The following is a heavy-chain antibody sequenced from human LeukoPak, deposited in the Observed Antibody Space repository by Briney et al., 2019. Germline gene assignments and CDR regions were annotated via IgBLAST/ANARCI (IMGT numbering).Heavy chain of an antibody. CDR3: ARADGSIWYSGYFDY. CDR2: ISAYNGNT. CDR1: GYTFTSYG. D-gene: IGHD6-13*01. J-gene: IGHJ4*02. V-gene: IGHV1-18*04. Sequence: ALVKVSCKASGYTFTSYGISWVRQAPGRGLEWMGWISAYNGNTNYAQKLQGRVTMTTDTSTSTAYMELRSLRSDDTAVYYCARADGSIWYSGYFDYWGQGTLVTVSS.